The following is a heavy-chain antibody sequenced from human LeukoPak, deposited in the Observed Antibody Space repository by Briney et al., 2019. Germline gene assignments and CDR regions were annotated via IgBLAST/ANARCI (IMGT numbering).Heavy chain of an antibody. CDR1: GYSISSGYY. V-gene: IGHV4-38-2*02. D-gene: IGHD3-3*01. Sequence: PSETLSLTCTVSGYSISSGYYWGWIRPPPGKGLEWIGSIYHSGSTYYNPSLKSRVTISVDTSKNQFSLKLSSVTAADTAVYYCARDRYDFWSVYIDYFDYWGQGTLVTVSS. CDR2: IYHSGST. J-gene: IGHJ4*02. CDR3: ARDRYDFWSVYIDYFDY.